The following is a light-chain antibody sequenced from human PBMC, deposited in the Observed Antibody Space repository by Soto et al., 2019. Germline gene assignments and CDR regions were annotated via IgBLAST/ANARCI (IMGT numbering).Light chain of an antibody. V-gene: IGKV1-5*03. J-gene: IGKJ4*01. CDR1: QSSSSW. CDR3: QQYESYPMT. Sequence: DSQMTQYASTLSAYIGDRVTITCRAGQSSSSWLAWYQQKPGKAPKLLISKASTLQSGVPPRFSGSGSGTEFALTISSLQPDDFATYYCQQYESYPMTFGGGTKVDIK. CDR2: KAS.